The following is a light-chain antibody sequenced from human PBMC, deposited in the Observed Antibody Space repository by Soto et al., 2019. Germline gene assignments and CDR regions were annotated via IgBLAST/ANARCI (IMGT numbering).Light chain of an antibody. Sequence: QSVLTQPPSVSAAPGQQVTLSCSGSSSNIGNNYVSWYQQLPGTAPKLLIYDNNKRPSGIPDRFSGSKSGTSATLGITGLQTGDEADYYCGTWDSSLSVWVFGGGTKLTVL. CDR2: DNN. CDR1: SSNIGNNY. CDR3: GTWDSSLSVWV. V-gene: IGLV1-51*01. J-gene: IGLJ3*02.